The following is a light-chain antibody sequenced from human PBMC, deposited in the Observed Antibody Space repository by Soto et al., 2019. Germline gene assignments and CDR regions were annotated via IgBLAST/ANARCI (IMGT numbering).Light chain of an antibody. V-gene: IGKV3-15*01. CDR2: GAS. CDR3: QQYNNLGE. Sequence: FGRARQSVSSNLAWYQQKPGQAPRLLIYGASTRATGIPARFSGRGLRTEFSCSITSLQCQEFSGYFCQQYNNLGEIGRGTRVEIK. J-gene: IGKJ5*01. CDR1: QSVSSN.